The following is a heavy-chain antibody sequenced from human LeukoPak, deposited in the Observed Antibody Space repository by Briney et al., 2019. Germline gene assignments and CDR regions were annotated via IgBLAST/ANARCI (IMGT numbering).Heavy chain of an antibody. D-gene: IGHD4-23*01. Sequence: SETLSLTCTVSGASMTNSYWNWVRQPPGKGLEWIGYIYSSGNTNYNPSLKSRVTISLDVSKNQFSLKLTSVTAADTAVYYCANSYDGKIVPFDNWGQEALVAVSS. CDR1: GASMTNSY. V-gene: IGHV4-4*09. CDR2: IYSSGNT. CDR3: ANSYDGKIVPFDN. J-gene: IGHJ4*02.